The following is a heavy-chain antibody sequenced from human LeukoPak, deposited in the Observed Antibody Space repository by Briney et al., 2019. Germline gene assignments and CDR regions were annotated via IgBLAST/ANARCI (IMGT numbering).Heavy chain of an antibody. J-gene: IGHJ3*02. D-gene: IGHD3-22*01. CDR3: ARSSRDYDSSGYHAFDI. Sequence: PSETLSPTCTVSGGSISSGGYYWSWIRQHPGKGLEWIGYIYYSGSTYYNPSLKSRVTISVDTSKNQFSLKLSSVTAADTAVYYCARSSRDYDSSGYHAFDIWGQGTMVTVSS. V-gene: IGHV4-31*03. CDR2: IYYSGST. CDR1: GGSISSGGYY.